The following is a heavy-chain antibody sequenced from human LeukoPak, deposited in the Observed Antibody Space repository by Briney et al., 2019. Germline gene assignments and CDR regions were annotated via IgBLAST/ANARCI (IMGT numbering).Heavy chain of an antibody. V-gene: IGHV3-30*02. CDR3: AKDPQGYCSSTSCLHWFDP. Sequence: GGSLRLSCAASGFTFSSYGMHWVRQAPGKGLEWVAFIRYDGSNKYYADSVKGRFTISRDNSKNTLYLQMNSLRAEDTAVYYCAKDPQGYCSSTSCLHWFDPWGQGTLVTVSS. J-gene: IGHJ5*02. D-gene: IGHD2-2*01. CDR1: GFTFSSYG. CDR2: IRYDGSNK.